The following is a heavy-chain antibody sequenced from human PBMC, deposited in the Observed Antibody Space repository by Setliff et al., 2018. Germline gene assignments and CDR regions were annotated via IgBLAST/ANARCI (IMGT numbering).Heavy chain of an antibody. V-gene: IGHV4-39*01. D-gene: IGHD2-21*01. CDR3: VRSAVYCASDCYPRYFDS. Sequence: SETLSLTCSVSGDSISSSSYYWGWIRQPPGKGLEWIGSINYSGITYYSPSLKSRVIVPVDTSKNQFSLKLSSVTAADTAVYYCVRSAVYCASDCYPRYFDSWGQGTLVTVSS. J-gene: IGHJ4*02. CDR1: GDSISSSSYY. CDR2: INYSGIT.